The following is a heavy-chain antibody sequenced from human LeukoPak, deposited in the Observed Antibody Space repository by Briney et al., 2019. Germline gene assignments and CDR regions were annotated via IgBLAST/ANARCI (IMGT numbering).Heavy chain of an antibody. CDR1: GDSGVSHDHSY. J-gene: IGHJ4*02. Sequence: KSSETLSLTCAVSGDSGVSHDHSYWGWIRQPPGTQLEWIGYIFSTGRTNYNPPLKSRAAISLDTSKNQFSLKLTSVTTTDTAVYYCTQGGGWLIDYWGQGILVTVSS. D-gene: IGHD5-24*01. V-gene: IGHV4-61*01. CDR3: TQGGGWLIDY. CDR2: IFSTGRT.